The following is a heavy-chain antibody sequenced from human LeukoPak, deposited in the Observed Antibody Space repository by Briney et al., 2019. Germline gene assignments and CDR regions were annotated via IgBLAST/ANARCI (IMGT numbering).Heavy chain of an antibody. CDR1: GFTFSSYG. D-gene: IGHD5-12*01. CDR3: ARVYSGSWYFDL. Sequence: GRSLRLSCAASGFTFSSYGMHWVRQAPGKGLEWVAVISYDGSNEYYADSVEGRFTISRDNSKNTLYLQMNSLRAEDTAVYYCARVYSGSWYFDLWGRGTLVTVSS. V-gene: IGHV3-30*03. J-gene: IGHJ2*01. CDR2: ISYDGSNE.